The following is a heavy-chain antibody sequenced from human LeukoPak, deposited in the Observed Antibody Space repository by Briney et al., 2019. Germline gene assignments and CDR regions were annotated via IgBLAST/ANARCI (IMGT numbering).Heavy chain of an antibody. D-gene: IGHD3-10*01. CDR1: GYTFTGYY. J-gene: IGHJ4*02. V-gene: IGHV1-2*06. Sequence: ASVKVSCKASGYTFTGYYMHLVRQAPGQGLEWMGRINPNSGGTNYAQKVQGRVTMTRDTSISTAYMELSRLRSDDTAVYYCARDRRFGELSTYFDYWGQGTLVTVSS. CDR2: INPNSGGT. CDR3: ARDRRFGELSTYFDY.